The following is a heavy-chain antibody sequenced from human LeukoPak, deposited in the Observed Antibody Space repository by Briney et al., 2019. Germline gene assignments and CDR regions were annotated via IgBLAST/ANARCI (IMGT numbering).Heavy chain of an antibody. V-gene: IGHV3-23*01. D-gene: IGHD3-22*01. CDR2: LSSGGGIT. CDR3: ARGGNGYKWAFDI. CDR1: GFTFSASA. J-gene: IGHJ3*02. Sequence: GGSLRLSCAASGFTFSASAMSWVRQAPGKGLEWVSTLSSGGGITFYADSVRGRFTISRDNSKNTLYLQMNSLGAEDTAVYYCARGGNGYKWAFDIWGQGTMVTVSS.